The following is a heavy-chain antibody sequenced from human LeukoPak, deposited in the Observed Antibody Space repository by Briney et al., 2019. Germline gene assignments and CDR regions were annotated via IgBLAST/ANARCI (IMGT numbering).Heavy chain of an antibody. D-gene: IGHD3-10*01. J-gene: IGHJ6*03. CDR2: NYSSGST. V-gene: IGHV4-59*13. Sequence: SIPQTTAKVVECIQHNYSSGSTNYNPSLKSRVTMSVDTSKNQFSLKVSSVTAADTAVYYCARVFDSGSQAYFYYMDVWGKGTTVTIFS. CDR3: ARVFDSGSQAYFYYMDV.